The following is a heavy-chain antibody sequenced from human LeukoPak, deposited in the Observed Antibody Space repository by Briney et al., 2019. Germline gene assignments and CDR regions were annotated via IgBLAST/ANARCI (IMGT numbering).Heavy chain of an antibody. V-gene: IGHV1-18*01. CDR2: ISAYNGNT. CDR1: GYTFTSYG. J-gene: IGHJ3*02. CDR3: ARDDPPYYYDSSGYDAFDI. Sequence: ASVKVSCKAAGYTFTSYGISWVRQAPGQGLEWMGWISAYNGNTIYAQKLQGRVTMTADTSTSTAYMELRSLRSDDTAVYYCARDDPPYYYDSSGYDAFDIWGQGTMVTVSS. D-gene: IGHD3-22*01.